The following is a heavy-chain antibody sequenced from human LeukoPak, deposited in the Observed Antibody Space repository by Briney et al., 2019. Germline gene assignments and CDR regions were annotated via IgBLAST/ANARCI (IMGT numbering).Heavy chain of an antibody. Sequence: ASVKVSCKGFQYTFTGYYMHWVRQAPGQGPEWMGRINPNSGGTDYSQKFQGRVTMTRGTSISTAYMELTRLTSDDTAVYYCVRDRGGYCSRANCRVGWLDPWGQGTLVTVSS. CDR2: INPNSGGT. CDR3: VRDRGGYCSRANCRVGWLDP. J-gene: IGHJ5*01. V-gene: IGHV1-2*06. D-gene: IGHD2-2*01. CDR1: QYTFTGYY.